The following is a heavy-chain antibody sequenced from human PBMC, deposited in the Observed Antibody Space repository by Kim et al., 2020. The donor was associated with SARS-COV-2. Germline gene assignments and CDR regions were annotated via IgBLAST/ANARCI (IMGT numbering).Heavy chain of an antibody. D-gene: IGHD6-13*01. J-gene: IGHJ3*01. V-gene: IGHV3-74*01. Sequence: GGSLRLSCAASGFSFSNYWMQSVRQAPGKGLVWVSLISSDGSITNYADSVKGRFAISRDNAKNTLYLQLNSLRAGDTAVYYCVREGYSSSRFWGFDSWG. CDR2: ISSDGSIT. CDR1: GFSFSNYW. CDR3: VREGYSSSRFWGFDS.